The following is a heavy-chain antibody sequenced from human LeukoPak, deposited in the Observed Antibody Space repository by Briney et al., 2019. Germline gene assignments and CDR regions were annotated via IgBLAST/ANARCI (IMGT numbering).Heavy chain of an antibody. J-gene: IGHJ6*03. CDR3: ARGDNMVRGVIITNYYYMDV. CDR2: IIPIFGTA. Sequence: SVKVSCKASGGTFSSYAISWVRQAPGQGLEWMGGIIPIFGTANYAQKFQGRVTITADKSTSTAYMELSSLRSEDTAVYYCARGDNMVRGVIITNYYYMDVWGKGTTVTVSS. CDR1: GGTFSSYA. V-gene: IGHV1-69*06. D-gene: IGHD3-10*01.